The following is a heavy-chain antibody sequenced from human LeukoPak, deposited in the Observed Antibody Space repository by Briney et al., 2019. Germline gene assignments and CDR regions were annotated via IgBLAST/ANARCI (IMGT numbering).Heavy chain of an antibody. CDR1: GYTFTSYY. CDR3: ASKKYYYDSSGYHDAFDI. J-gene: IGHJ3*02. D-gene: IGHD3-22*01. CDR2: IIPILGIA. Sequence: ASVKVSCKASGYTFTSYYMHWVRQAPGQGLEWMGRIIPILGIANYAQKFQGRVTITADKSTSTAYMELSSLRSEDTAVYYCASKKYYYDSSGYHDAFDIWGQGTMVTVSS. V-gene: IGHV1-69*02.